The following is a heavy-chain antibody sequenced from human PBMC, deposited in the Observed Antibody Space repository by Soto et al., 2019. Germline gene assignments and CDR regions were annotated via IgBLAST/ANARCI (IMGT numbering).Heavy chain of an antibody. CDR2: ISTYNDNT. D-gene: IGHD1-1*01. Sequence: QVQLVQSGAEVKRPGASVKVSCKASGYTFSSYGISWVRQSPGQGLEWRGWISTYNDNTNYARKLQGRGTMTRDTSTSTAYMEVRSLSSDDTGVYYCDRDNELCDYWGPGTLGIFSS. CDR1: GYTFSSYG. J-gene: IGHJ4*02. V-gene: IGHV1-18*01. CDR3: DRDNELCDY.